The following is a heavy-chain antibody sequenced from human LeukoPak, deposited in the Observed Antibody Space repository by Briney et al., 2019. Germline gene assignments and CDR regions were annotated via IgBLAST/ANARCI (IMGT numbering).Heavy chain of an antibody. CDR1: GGSFRGYN. CDR2: INHSGST. CDR3: ARDSKGQYYYDSSGYKD. Sequence: SETLSLTCAVYGGSFRGYNWSWIRRPPGKGLEWIGEINHSGSTNYNPSLKSRVTISVDTSKNQFSLKLSSVTAADTAVYYCARDSKGQYYYDSSGYKDWGQGTLVTVSS. D-gene: IGHD3-22*01. V-gene: IGHV4-34*01. J-gene: IGHJ4*02.